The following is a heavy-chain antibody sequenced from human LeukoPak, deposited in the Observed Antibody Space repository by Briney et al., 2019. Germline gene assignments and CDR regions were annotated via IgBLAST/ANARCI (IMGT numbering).Heavy chain of an antibody. CDR1: GFTFDDYA. D-gene: IGHD6-19*01. J-gene: IGHJ4*02. CDR3: AKSTIAVAGYFDY. CDR2: ISWNSGII. V-gene: IGHV3-9*01. Sequence: PGRSLRLSCAASGFTFDDYAMHWGRQAPGKGLEWVSGISWNSGIIGYADSVKGRFTISRDNAKNSMYLQMNSLRAEDTALYYCAKSTIAVAGYFDYWGQGTLVTVSS.